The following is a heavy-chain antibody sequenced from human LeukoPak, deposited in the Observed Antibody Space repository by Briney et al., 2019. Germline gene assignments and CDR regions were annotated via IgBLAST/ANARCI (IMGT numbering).Heavy chain of an antibody. V-gene: IGHV3-21*01. CDR1: GFTFNTYT. J-gene: IGHJ6*03. CDR2: ISSGTSYI. D-gene: IGHD2-8*01. Sequence: GGSLRLSCAASGFTFNTYTLNWVRHAPGKGLEWVSSISSGTSYIYYADSVKGRFTISRDNAKNSLYLQMNSLRAEDTAVYYCARDDCTNGVCYFGYYYMDVWGKGTTVTVSS. CDR3: ARDDCTNGVCYFGYYYMDV.